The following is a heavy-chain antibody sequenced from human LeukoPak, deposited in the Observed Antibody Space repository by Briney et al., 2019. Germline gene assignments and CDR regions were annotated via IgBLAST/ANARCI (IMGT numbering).Heavy chain of an antibody. Sequence: GGSLRLSCAASGFTFSSYWMHWVRQAPGKGLVWVSRINSDGSSSSYADSVKGRFTISRDNAKNTVYLQMNSLRAEDTAVYYCAKCVYSNIYYWFDPWGQGTLVSVSS. CDR1: GFTFSSYW. CDR2: INSDGSSS. D-gene: IGHD6-13*01. CDR3: AKCVYSNIYYWFDP. V-gene: IGHV3-74*01. J-gene: IGHJ5*02.